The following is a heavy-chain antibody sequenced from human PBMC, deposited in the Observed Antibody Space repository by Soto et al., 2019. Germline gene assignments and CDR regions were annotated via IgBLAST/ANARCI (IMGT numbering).Heavy chain of an antibody. D-gene: IGHD1-1*01. CDR3: AREPATAKPEGVDF. CDR1: GYTFSGFY. V-gene: IGHV1-2*02. CDR2: INPNSGGT. J-gene: IGHJ4*02. Sequence: ASVKVSCKASGYTFSGFYMHWVRQAPGQGLEWMGWINPNSGGTKSAEKFQGRVTMTRDTSITTAYMELGRLRSGDTAVYYCAREPATAKPEGVDFWGQGTLVTVSS.